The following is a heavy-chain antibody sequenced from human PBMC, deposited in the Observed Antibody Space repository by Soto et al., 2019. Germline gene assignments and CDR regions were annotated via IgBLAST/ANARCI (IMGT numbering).Heavy chain of an antibody. V-gene: IGHV4-34*01. CDR1: GGSFSGYY. J-gene: IGHJ4*02. Sequence: QVQLQQWGAGLLKPSETLSLTCAVYGGSFSGYYWSWIRQPPGKGLEWIGEINHSGSTNYNPSLKSRVTISVDTSKNQFSLKLSSVTDADTAVYYCARIIRLRFLEWLSRGYFDYWGQGTLVTVSS. D-gene: IGHD3-3*01. CDR2: INHSGST. CDR3: ARIIRLRFLEWLSRGYFDY.